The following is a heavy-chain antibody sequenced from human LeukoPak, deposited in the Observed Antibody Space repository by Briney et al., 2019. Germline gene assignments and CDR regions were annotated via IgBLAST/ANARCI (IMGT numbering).Heavy chain of an antibody. CDR3: ARGGTYYYMYYFDY. Sequence: GRSLRLSCAASGFTFDDYAMHWVRQAPGKGLEWVSGISWNSGSIGYADSVKGRFTISRDNSKNTLYLQMNSLRAEDTAVYYCARGGTYYYMYYFDYWGQGTLVTVSS. CDR1: GFTFDDYA. CDR2: ISWNSGSI. J-gene: IGHJ4*02. D-gene: IGHD3-10*01. V-gene: IGHV3-9*01.